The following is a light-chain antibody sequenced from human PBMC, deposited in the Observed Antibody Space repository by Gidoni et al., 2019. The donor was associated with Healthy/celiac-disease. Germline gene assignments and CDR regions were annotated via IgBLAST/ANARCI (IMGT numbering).Light chain of an antibody. V-gene: IGKV1-5*03. CDR3: QQYNSYPWT. CDR2: KAS. J-gene: IGKJ1*01. CDR1: QSISSW. Sequence: DDQMTQSPSTLSASVGDRVTITCRASQSISSWLAWYQQKPGKAPKLLIYKASSLESGVPSRFSGSGSGTEFTLTISSLQPDDFATDYCQQYNSYPWTFGQGTKVEIK.